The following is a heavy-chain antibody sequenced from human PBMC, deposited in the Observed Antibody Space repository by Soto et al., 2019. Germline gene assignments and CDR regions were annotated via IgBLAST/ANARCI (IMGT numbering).Heavy chain of an antibody. J-gene: IGHJ6*02. Sequence: PGGSLRLSCAASGFTFSSYGTNWVRQAPGKGLEWVSALSGSGDTTYYADSVRGRFSISRDNSKNTLYLQMSSLRGEDTAVYYCAKGTKFVYYCAMDVWGQGTTVTVSS. V-gene: IGHV3-23*01. D-gene: IGHD2-8*01. CDR2: LSGSGDTT. CDR1: GFTFSSYG. CDR3: AKGTKFVYYCAMDV.